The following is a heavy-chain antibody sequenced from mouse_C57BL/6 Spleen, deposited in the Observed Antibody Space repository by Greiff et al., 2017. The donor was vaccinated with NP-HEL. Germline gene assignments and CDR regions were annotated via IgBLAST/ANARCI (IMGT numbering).Heavy chain of an antibody. D-gene: IGHD1-1*01. V-gene: IGHV1-5*01. CDR1: GYTFTSYW. CDR3: TRERYYYGSSYVDY. J-gene: IGHJ2*01. Sequence: EVQLQQSGTVLARPGASVKMSCKTSGYTFTSYWMHWVKQRPGQGLEWIGAIYPGNSDTSYNQKFKGKAKLTAVTSASTAYMELSSLTNEDSAVYYCTRERYYYGSSYVDYWGQGTTLTVSS. CDR2: IYPGNSDT.